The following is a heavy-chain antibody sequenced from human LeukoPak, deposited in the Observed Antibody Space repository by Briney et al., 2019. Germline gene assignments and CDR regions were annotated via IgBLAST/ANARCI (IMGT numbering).Heavy chain of an antibody. CDR3: ARSPDIAVAGSRGPYYYYYMDV. D-gene: IGHD6-19*01. CDR1: GYTFTSYD. J-gene: IGHJ6*03. CDR2: MNPNSGNT. Sequence: GASVKVSCKASGYTFTSYDINWVRQATGQGLEWMGWMNPNSGNTGYAQKFQGRVTITADESTSTAYMELSSLRSEDTAVYYCARSPDIAVAGSRGPYYYYYMDVWGKGTTVTVSS. V-gene: IGHV1-8*01.